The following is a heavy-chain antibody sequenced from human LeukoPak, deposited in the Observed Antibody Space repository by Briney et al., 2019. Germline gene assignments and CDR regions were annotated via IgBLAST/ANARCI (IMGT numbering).Heavy chain of an antibody. CDR3: SRAYSGNYQNWFDP. Sequence: PGGSLRLCCAASGFTFSNYWMHWVRQDPGKGLVWVSRINSDGSWTNYADSVKGRFTISRDNAKNTLYLEMNSLRAEDTAVYYCSRAYSGNYQNWFDPWGQGTLVTVSS. V-gene: IGHV3-74*01. J-gene: IGHJ5*02. CDR2: INSDGSWT. D-gene: IGHD1-26*01. CDR1: GFTFSNYW.